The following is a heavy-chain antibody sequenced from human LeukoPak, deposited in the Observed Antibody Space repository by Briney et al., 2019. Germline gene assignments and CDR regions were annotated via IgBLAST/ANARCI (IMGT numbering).Heavy chain of an antibody. V-gene: IGHV3-23*01. CDR3: AKDQRYSYGRGGFDY. D-gene: IGHD5-18*01. J-gene: IGHJ4*02. CDR1: GFTFSSYA. Sequence: PGGSLRLSCAASGFTFSSYAMSWVRQAPGKGLEWVSAISGSGGSTYYADSVKGRFTISRDNSKNTLYLQMNSLRAEDTAVYYCAKDQRYSYGRGGFDYWGQGTLVTVSS. CDR2: ISGSGGST.